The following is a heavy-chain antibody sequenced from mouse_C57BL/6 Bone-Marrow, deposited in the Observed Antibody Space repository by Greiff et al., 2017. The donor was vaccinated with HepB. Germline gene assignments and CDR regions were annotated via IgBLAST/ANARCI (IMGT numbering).Heavy chain of an antibody. V-gene: IGHV5-17*01. CDR3: AGLRLAY. CDR2: ISSGSSTI. J-gene: IGHJ3*01. CDR1: GFTFSDYG. Sequence: EVKLVESGGGLVKPGGSLKLSCAASGFTFSDYGMHWVRQAPEKRLEWVAYISSGSSTIYYADTVKGRFTISRDNAKNTLFLQMTSLRSEDTAMYYCAGLRLAYWGQGTLVTVSA. D-gene: IGHD2-12*01.